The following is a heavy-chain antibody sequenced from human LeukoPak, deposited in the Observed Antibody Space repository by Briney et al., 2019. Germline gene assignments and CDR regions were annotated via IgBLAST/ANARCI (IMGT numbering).Heavy chain of an antibody. V-gene: IGHV3-21*01. J-gene: IGHJ6*03. CDR1: GFTFSSCS. CDR3: AREEEGYYYYYMDV. Sequence: SGGSLRLSCAASGFTFSSCSMNWVRQAPGKGLEWVSSISSSSSYIYYADSVKGRFTISRDNAKNSLYLQMNSLRAEDTAVYYCAREEEGYYYYYMDVWGKGTTVTVSS. CDR2: ISSSSSYI.